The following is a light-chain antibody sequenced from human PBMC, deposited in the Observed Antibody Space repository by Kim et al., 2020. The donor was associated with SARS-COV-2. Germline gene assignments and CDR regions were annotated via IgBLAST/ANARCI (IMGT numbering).Light chain of an antibody. CDR2: DVT. V-gene: IGLV2-11*01. Sequence: QSALTQPRSVSGSPGQSVIISCTGTSSDVGGYNYVSWYQQFPGKAPKLIISDVTKRASGVPDRFSGSKSGNTASLTISGIQAEDEADYYCCSYAGTYIQVVFGGGTTLTVL. CDR3: CSYAGTYIQVV. CDR1: SSDVGGYNY. J-gene: IGLJ2*01.